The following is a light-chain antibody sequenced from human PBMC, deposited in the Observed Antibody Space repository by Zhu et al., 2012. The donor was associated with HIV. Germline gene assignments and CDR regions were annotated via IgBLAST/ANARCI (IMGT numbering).Light chain of an antibody. CDR1: QSVTSNY. J-gene: IGKJ1*01. CDR3: HQYDRSWT. Sequence: EIVLTQSPATLSLSPGERATLSCGASQSVTSNYLAWYQQKPGQAPRPLIYGASDRASGVPHRFSGSGSGTDFTLTISRLEPEDFAVYYCHQYDRSWTFGQGTKVEIK. V-gene: IGKV3-20*01. CDR2: GAS.